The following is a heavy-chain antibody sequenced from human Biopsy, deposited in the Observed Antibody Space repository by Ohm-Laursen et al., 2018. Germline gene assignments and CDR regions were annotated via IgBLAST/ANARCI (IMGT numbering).Heavy chain of an antibody. V-gene: IGHV3-33*01. J-gene: IGHJ4*02. CDR3: ARDVLCTTTSCYLFEY. D-gene: IGHD2-2*01. Sequence: SLRLSCTASGFDFSSYGMHWVRQTPGKGLEWVALIWDNGNNKYHADSVNGRFTISRDNAKDTLYLEMNSLRAEDTAVYYCARDVLCTTTSCYLFEYWGQGTLVTVSS. CDR1: GFDFSSYG. CDR2: IWDNGNNK.